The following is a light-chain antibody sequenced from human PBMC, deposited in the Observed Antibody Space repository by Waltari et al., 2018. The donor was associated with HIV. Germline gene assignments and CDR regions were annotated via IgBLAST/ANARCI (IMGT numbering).Light chain of an antibody. J-gene: IGLJ3*02. CDR3: ASFTGDNTVM. CDR2: AAD. CDR1: DSGFGLYNF. Sequence: AVTQPASVSGLPGPSTTISCTGGDSGFGLYNFVSWYQQHSAKPPKPILYAADSRASGVSDRFSGSMSGNTASLTISGLRAEDEAHYYCASFTGDNTVMFGGGTEVTVL. V-gene: IGLV2-14*03.